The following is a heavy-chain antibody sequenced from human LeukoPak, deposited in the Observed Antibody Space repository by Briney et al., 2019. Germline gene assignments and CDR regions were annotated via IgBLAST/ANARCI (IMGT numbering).Heavy chain of an antibody. CDR1: GFTFSSYA. J-gene: IGHJ4*02. CDR3: AKEEGVMAIAGSPSGY. V-gene: IGHV3-30*04. D-gene: IGHD2-21*01. CDR2: ISDDGTNK. Sequence: GGSLRLSCAASGFTFSSYAMHWVRQAPGKGLEWVAIISDDGTNKYYADSVKGRFTISRDNSKNTLYMQTNSLRAEDTAMYYCAKEEGVMAIAGSPSGYWGQGTLVTVSS.